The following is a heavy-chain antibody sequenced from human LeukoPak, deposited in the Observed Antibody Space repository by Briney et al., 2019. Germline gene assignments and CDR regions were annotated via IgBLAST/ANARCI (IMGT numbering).Heavy chain of an antibody. CDR3: ARSSLGTYYFDY. Sequence: GLEWIGYIYYSGSTNYNPSLKSRVTISVDTSKNQFSLKLSSVTAADTAVYYCARSSLGTYYFDYWGQGTLVTVSS. J-gene: IGHJ4*02. CDR2: IYYSGST. D-gene: IGHD7-27*01. V-gene: IGHV4-59*01.